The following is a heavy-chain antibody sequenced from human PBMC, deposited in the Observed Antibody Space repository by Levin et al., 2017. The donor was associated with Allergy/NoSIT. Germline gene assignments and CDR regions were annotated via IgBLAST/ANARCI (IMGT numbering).Heavy chain of an antibody. Sequence: SQTLTLTCTFSGFSLSTSGMCVSWIRQPPGKALEWLARIDWDDDKYYSTSLKTRLTISKDTSKNQVVLTMTNMDPVDTATYYCAHSSGYYFRYWGQGTLVTVSS. CDR2: IDWDDDK. D-gene: IGHD3-22*01. V-gene: IGHV2-70*11. CDR3: AHSSGYYFRY. CDR1: GFSLSTSGMC. J-gene: IGHJ4*02.